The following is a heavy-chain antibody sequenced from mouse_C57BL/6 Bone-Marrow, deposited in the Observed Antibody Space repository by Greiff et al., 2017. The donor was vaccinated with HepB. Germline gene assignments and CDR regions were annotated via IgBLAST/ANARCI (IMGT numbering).Heavy chain of an antibody. D-gene: IGHD1-1*01. Sequence: EVMLVESGGDLVKPGGSLKLSCAASGFTFSSYGMSWVRQTPGKRLEWVATISSGGSYTYYPDSVKGRFTISRDNAKNTLYLQMSSLKSEDTAMYYCARHDYGGYFDVWGTGTTVTVSS. CDR3: ARHDYGGYFDV. V-gene: IGHV5-6*01. CDR2: ISSGGSYT. J-gene: IGHJ1*03. CDR1: GFTFSSYG.